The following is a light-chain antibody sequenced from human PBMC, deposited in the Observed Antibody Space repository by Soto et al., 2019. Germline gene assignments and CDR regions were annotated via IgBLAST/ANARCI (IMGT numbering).Light chain of an antibody. CDR1: QSLFDTEDGGTY. J-gene: IGKJ2*02. CDR3: MQRLDFPCT. CDR2: TIS. V-gene: IGKV2-40*01. Sequence: IVMTQTPLSLPVAPGEPASISCRSSQSLFDTEDGGTYLDWYLHKPGQSPQLLIYTISYRASGVPDRFSGSGSGTDFTLNISRVEAEDVGTYYCMQRLDFPCTFGQGTKLEIK.